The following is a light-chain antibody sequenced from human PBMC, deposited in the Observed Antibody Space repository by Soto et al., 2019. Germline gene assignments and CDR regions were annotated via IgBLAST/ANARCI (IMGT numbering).Light chain of an antibody. Sequence: ESVLTQSPGTLSLSPGERSTLSCMAIQSVSSRYLAWYQQKPGQAPRLLIYGASSRAAGIPSRFRGSGSGTDFTLTISSLQPEDAATYYCQKYNSAPRTFGQGTKVDIK. CDR3: QKYNSAPRT. CDR1: QSVSSRY. J-gene: IGKJ1*01. V-gene: IGKV3-20*01. CDR2: GAS.